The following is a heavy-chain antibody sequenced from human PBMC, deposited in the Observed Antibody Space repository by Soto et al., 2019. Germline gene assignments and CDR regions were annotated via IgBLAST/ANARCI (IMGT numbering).Heavy chain of an antibody. V-gene: IGHV4-31*03. J-gene: IGHJ5*01. Sequence: TLYLGSTVYRDSRDSTVFLCDCICQNPEKGLEWIGYISSSGKTYYNPSLKSRVTMSLDTSRNQFSLNLTSVTAADTAVYFCALHVYGDDPNSNWFYSWGQRTL. CDR1: RDSRDSTVFL. CDR3: ALHVYGDDPNSNWFYS. D-gene: IGHD4-17*01. CDR2: ISSSGKT.